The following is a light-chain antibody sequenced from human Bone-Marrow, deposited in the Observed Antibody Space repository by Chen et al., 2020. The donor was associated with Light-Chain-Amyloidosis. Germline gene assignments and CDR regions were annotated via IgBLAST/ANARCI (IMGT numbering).Light chain of an antibody. CDR1: SAHSTYA. J-gene: IGLJ3*02. Sequence: QPVLTQSPSASASLGASVKLTCTLSSAHSTYAVAWHPQQPERGPRFLMKLNSDGSHSKGAGIPDRFSGSSSGAERYLTVSGLQSEDEGDYYCQTWGSGSNWVFGGGTKLTVL. CDR2: LNSDGSH. V-gene: IGLV4-69*02. CDR3: QTWGSGSNWV.